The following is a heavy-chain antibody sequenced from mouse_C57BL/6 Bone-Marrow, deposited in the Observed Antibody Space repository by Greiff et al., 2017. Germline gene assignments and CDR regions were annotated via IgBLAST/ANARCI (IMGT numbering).Heavy chain of an antibody. J-gene: IGHJ4*01. D-gene: IGHD2-10*01. V-gene: IGHV1-22*01. CDR1: GYTFTDYN. CDR3: ARRGLLSMDY. CDR2: INPNNGGT. Sequence: EVMLVESGPELVKPGASVKMSCKASGYTFTDYNMHWVKQSPGKSLEWIGYINPNNGGTSYNQKFKGKATLTVNKSSSTAYMQLRSLTSEDAAVYYCARRGLLSMDYWGQGTSVTVSS.